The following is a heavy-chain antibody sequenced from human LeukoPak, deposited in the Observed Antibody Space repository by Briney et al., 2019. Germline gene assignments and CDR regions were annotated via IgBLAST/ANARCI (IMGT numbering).Heavy chain of an antibody. V-gene: IGHV1-24*01. CDR1: GYTLTELS. D-gene: IGHD4-17*01. CDR3: AIDYGRNWFDP. Sequence: ASVKVSCKVSGYTLTELSMHWVRQAPGKGLEWMGGFDPEDGETIYAQKFQGRVTITEDTSTDTAYMELSSLRSEDTAVYYCAIDYGRNWFDPWGQGTLVTVSS. J-gene: IGHJ5*02. CDR2: FDPEDGET.